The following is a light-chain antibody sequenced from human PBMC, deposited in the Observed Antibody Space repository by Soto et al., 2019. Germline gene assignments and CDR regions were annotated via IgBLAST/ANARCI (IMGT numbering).Light chain of an antibody. CDR2: GNS. V-gene: IGLV1-40*01. Sequence: QAVVTQPPSVSGAPGQRVTISCTGSSSNIGAGYDVHWYQQLPRTAPKLLIYGNSNRPSGVPDRFSGSKSGTSASLAITGLQAEDEADYYCQSYDSSLREVFGGGTKLTVL. CDR1: SSNIGAGYD. J-gene: IGLJ2*01. CDR3: QSYDSSLREV.